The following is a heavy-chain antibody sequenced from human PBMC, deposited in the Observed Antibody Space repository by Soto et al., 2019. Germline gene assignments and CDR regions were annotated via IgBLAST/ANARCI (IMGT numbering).Heavy chain of an antibody. CDR3: ARARWYDAFDV. J-gene: IGHJ3*01. Sequence: ASETLSLTCAVSGFFISSGNYWGWIRKPPGKGLEWIGSIFHGGNTYYNPSLKSRVTISVDMSKNQFSLKLNSVTAADTAVYYCARARWYDAFDVWGQGTVVTVSS. CDR2: IFHGGNT. V-gene: IGHV4-38-2*01. D-gene: IGHD2-15*01. CDR1: GFFISSGNY.